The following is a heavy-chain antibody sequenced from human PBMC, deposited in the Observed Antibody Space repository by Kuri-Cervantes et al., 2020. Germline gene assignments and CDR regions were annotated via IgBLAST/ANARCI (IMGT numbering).Heavy chain of an antibody. Sequence: GESLKISCAASGFTFSSYAMHWVRQAPGKGLEWVAVTSYDGSNKYYADSVKGRFTISRDNSKNTLYVQMNSLRAEDTAVYYCARGLLWFGELFLPQFDYWGQGTLVTVSS. CDR2: TSYDGSNK. CDR1: GFTFSSYA. J-gene: IGHJ4*02. D-gene: IGHD3-10*01. CDR3: ARGLLWFGELFLPQFDY. V-gene: IGHV3-30-3*01.